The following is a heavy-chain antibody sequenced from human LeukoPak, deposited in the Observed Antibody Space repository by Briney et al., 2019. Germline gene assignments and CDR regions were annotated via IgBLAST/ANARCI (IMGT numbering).Heavy chain of an antibody. J-gene: IGHJ6*03. D-gene: IGHD4-17*01. CDR3: ARLHGDYNYYYMDV. Sequence: SETLSLTCAVYGGSFSGYYWSWIRQPPGKGLEWIGEINHSGSTNYNPSLKSRVTISVDTSKNQFSLKLSSVTAADTAVYYCARLHGDYNYYYMDVWGKGTTVTISS. CDR2: INHSGST. CDR1: GGSFSGYY. V-gene: IGHV4-34*01.